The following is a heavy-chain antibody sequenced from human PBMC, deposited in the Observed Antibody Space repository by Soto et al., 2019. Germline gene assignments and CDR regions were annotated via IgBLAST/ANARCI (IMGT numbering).Heavy chain of an antibody. Sequence: QVQLVESGGGVVQPGRSLRLSCAASGFTFSSYGMHWVRQAPGKGLEWVAVISYDGSNKYYADSVKGRFTSRDNSKNTLYLQMNSLRAEDTAVYYCAKDPGHTAMEGYDAFDIWGQGTMVTVSS. CDR3: AKDPGHTAMEGYDAFDI. CDR2: ISYDGSNK. D-gene: IGHD5-18*01. V-gene: IGHV3-30*18. J-gene: IGHJ3*02. CDR1: GFTFSSYG.